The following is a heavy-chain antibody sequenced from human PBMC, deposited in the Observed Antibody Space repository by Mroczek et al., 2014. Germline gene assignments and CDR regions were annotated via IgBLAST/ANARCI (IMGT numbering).Heavy chain of an antibody. Sequence: QVQLQQWGPGLVKPSETLSLTCTVSGGSISSYYWSWIRQPPGKGLEWIGYIYYSGSTNYNPSLKSRVTISVDTSKNQFSLKLSSVTAADTAVYYCARSGRDGYNVDYWGQGTLVTVSS. CDR2: IYYSGST. CDR1: GGSISSYY. CDR3: ARSGRDGYNVDY. V-gene: IGHV4-59*01. J-gene: IGHJ4*02. D-gene: IGHD5-24*01.